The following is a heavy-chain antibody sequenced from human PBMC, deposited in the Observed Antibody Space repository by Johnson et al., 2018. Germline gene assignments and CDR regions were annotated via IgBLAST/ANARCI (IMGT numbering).Heavy chain of an antibody. V-gene: IGHV1-69*06. CDR1: GGTFRSYA. D-gene: IGHD2/OR15-2a*01. J-gene: IGHJ3*02. Sequence: QVQLVQSGAAVTKPGSSVKVSCKASGGTFRSYALSWVRQAPGQGLEWLGLINPGVGTTTYSQKFQGRVIMTRDTSTRRVHMELSSMSSEDTAVYYCARGENRFESWGQGTMVTVSS. CDR3: ARGENRFES. CDR2: INPGVGTT.